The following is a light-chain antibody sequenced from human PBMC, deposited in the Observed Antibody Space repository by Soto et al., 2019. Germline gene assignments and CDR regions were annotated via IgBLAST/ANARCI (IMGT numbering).Light chain of an antibody. J-gene: IGLJ1*01. CDR1: SSNIRGNT. CDR2: SNN. CDR3: AAWDDSLNGYV. Sequence: QSVLTQPPSVSGTPGQRVTISCSGSSSNIRGNTVNWYHQLPGTAPKLLIYSNNQRPSGVPDRFSGSKSGTSASLAISGLQPEDESDYYCAAWDDSLNGYVFGTGTKV. V-gene: IGLV1-44*01.